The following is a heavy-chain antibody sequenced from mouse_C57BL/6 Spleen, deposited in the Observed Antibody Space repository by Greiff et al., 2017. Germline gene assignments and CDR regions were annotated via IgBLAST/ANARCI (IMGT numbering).Heavy chain of an antibody. CDR2: IYPGDGDT. CDR3: AMAVGRGYFDY. D-gene: IGHD1-1*02. V-gene: IGHV1-80*01. Sequence: VQLQESGAELVKPGASVKISCKASGYAFSSYWMNWVKQRPGKGLEWIGQIYPGDGDTNYNGKFKGKATLTADKSSSTAYMQLSSLTSEDSAVYFCAMAVGRGYFDYWGQGTTLTVSS. CDR1: GYAFSSYW. J-gene: IGHJ2*01.